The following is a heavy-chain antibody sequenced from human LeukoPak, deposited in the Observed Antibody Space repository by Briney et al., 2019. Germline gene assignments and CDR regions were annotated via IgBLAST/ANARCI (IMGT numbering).Heavy chain of an antibody. D-gene: IGHD3-3*01. Sequence: ASVKVSCKASGYTFTSYGISWLRQAPGQGLEWMGCISAYNGNTNYAQKLQGRVTMTTDTSTSTAYMELRSLRSDDTAVYYCARELYDFWSGYYNLYFDYWGQGTLVTVSS. CDR3: ARELYDFWSGYYNLYFDY. CDR1: GYTFTSYG. V-gene: IGHV1-18*01. CDR2: ISAYNGNT. J-gene: IGHJ4*02.